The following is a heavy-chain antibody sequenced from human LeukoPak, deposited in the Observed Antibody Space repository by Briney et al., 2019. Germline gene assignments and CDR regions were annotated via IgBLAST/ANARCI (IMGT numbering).Heavy chain of an antibody. Sequence: SETLSLTCTVSGGSITSNYWSWIRQPPGKGLEWIGYGYYSGTYNYSPSLKSRVTISVDTSKNQFSLKLISVTAADTAVYYCARRHYGGNSDWFDPWGQGTLVTVSS. CDR1: GGSITSNY. J-gene: IGHJ5*02. V-gene: IGHV4-59*08. CDR2: GYYSGTY. D-gene: IGHD4-23*01. CDR3: ARRHYGGNSDWFDP.